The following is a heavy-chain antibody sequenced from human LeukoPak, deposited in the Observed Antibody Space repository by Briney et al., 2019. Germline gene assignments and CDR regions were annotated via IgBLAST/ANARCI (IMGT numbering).Heavy chain of an antibody. CDR2: IRSKPYGGTT. J-gene: IGHJ4*02. Sequence: GGSLRLSCIGSGFTFGDYAMTWVRQAPGKGLEWVGFIRSKPYGGTTEYAASVKGRFTISRDDSRNTLDLQMTRLETDDTAIYYCSTFESRHKLFGIWGQPLDYWGQGILVTVSS. CDR3: STFESRHKLFGIWGQPLDY. V-gene: IGHV3-49*04. D-gene: IGHD3-3*01. CDR1: GFTFGDYA.